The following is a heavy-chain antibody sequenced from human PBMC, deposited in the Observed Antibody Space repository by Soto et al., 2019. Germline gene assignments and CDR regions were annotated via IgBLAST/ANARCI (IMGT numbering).Heavy chain of an antibody. Sequence: QVQLQESGPGLVKPSETLSLSCTVSGGSISSYSWTWIRQPVRKGLECIGRIYTSGSMNYNPSLRSRVSMSVDTSKNQFFLNLSSVTAADTAVYYCARGFDTWGQGTLVTVSS. V-gene: IGHV4-4*07. CDR1: GGSISSYS. CDR3: ARGFDT. J-gene: IGHJ5*02. CDR2: IYTSGSM.